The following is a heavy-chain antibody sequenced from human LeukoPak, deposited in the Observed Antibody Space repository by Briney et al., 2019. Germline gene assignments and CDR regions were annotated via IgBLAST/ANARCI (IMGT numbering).Heavy chain of an antibody. CDR3: ARGRDYGDYASFDY. Sequence: SETLSLTCTVSGGSISSYYWSWIRQPPGKGLEWIGYIYYSGSTNYNPSLKSRVTISVDTSKNQFSLKLSSVTAADTAVYYCARGRDYGDYASFDYWGQXTLVTVSS. CDR2: IYYSGST. D-gene: IGHD4-17*01. CDR1: GGSISSYY. J-gene: IGHJ4*02. V-gene: IGHV4-59*01.